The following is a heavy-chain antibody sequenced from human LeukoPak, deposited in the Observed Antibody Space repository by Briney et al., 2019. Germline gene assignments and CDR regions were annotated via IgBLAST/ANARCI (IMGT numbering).Heavy chain of an antibody. V-gene: IGHV1-2*02. CDR1: GNTLTGYY. Sequence: ASVTVSCKASGNTLTGYYIHWVRQAPGQGLEWMGWINPNSGGTNYAQKFQGRVTMTRDTSISSIYMELSRLRSDDTAVYYCASRFCGGGTCYSGLAYWGQGTLVTVSS. CDR2: INPNSGGT. CDR3: ASRFCGGGTCYSGLAY. J-gene: IGHJ4*02. D-gene: IGHD2-15*01.